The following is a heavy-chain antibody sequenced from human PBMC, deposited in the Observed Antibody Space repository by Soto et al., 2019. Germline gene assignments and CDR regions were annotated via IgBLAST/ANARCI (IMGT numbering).Heavy chain of an antibody. D-gene: IGHD1-26*01. CDR3: ARHDGHSGSLLGY. J-gene: IGHJ4*02. V-gene: IGHV4-39*01. Sequence: QLQLQESGPGLVKPSETLSLTCTVSGGSISSSSYYWGWIRQPPGKGLEWIGSIYYSGSTYYNPSTKIRDTMPVDPSKTPAALKLSSVTAADPAVYYCARHDGHSGSLLGYWGQGTLVTVSS. CDR2: IYYSGST. CDR1: GGSISSSSYY.